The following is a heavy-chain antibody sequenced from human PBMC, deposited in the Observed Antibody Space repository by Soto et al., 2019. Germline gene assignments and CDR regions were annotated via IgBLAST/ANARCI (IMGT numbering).Heavy chain of an antibody. V-gene: IGHV4-59*01. CDR2: IYYSGST. J-gene: IGHJ6*02. CDR3: ARDRRGDFWSGYYYYYYGMDV. D-gene: IGHD3-3*01. CDR1: GGSISSYY. Sequence: SETLSLTCTVSGGSISSYYWSWIRQPPGKGLEWIGYIYYSGSTNYNPSLKSRVTISVDTSKNQFSLKLSSVTAADTAVYYCARDRRGDFWSGYYYYYYGMDVWGQGTTVTVS.